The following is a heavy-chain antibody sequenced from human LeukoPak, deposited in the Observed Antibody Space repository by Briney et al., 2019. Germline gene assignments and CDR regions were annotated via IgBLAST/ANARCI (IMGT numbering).Heavy chain of an antibody. J-gene: IGHJ4*02. D-gene: IGHD3-9*01. V-gene: IGHV1-2*02. CDR1: GYTFTGYY. CDR2: IDPNSGGT. Sequence: ASVKVSCKASGYTFTGYYMHWVRQAPGQGLEWMGWIDPNSGGTNYAQKFQGRVTMTRDTSISTAYMELSRLRSDDTAVYFCARSPHILTGENFDYWGQGTLLTVSS. CDR3: ARSPHILTGENFDY.